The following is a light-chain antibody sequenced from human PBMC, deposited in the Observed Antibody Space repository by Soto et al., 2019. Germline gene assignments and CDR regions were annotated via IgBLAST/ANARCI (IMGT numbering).Light chain of an antibody. V-gene: IGKV1-39*01. Sequence: DVQMTQSPSSLSASVGDTVTITCRASQSIGPYVNWYQQKPGSPPKILIYTTSTLQGGVPPRFSGSGSGTDFTLTISSLQPEDFATYFCQQSGRAPITFGQGTRLDIK. CDR1: QSIGPY. CDR3: QQSGRAPIT. CDR2: TTS. J-gene: IGKJ5*01.